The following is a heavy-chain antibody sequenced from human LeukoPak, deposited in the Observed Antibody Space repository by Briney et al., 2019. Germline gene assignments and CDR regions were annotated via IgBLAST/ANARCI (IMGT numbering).Heavy chain of an antibody. J-gene: IGHJ3*01. CDR1: GFTFSDYY. V-gene: IGHV3-23*01. CDR3: AKDRKNDYDFWSGYYTGDDAFDV. D-gene: IGHD3-3*01. CDR2: ISGSGGST. Sequence: QPGGSLRLSCTASGFTFSDYYMSWVRQAPGKGLEWVSAISGSGGSTYYADSVKGRFTISRDNYKNTLYLQMNSLRAEDTAVYYCAKDRKNDYDFWSGYYTGDDAFDVWGQGTMVTVSS.